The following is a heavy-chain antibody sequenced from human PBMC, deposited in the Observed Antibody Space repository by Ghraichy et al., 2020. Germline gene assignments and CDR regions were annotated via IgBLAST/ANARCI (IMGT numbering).Heavy chain of an antibody. CDR1: GFTFSNYA. V-gene: IGHV3-23*01. CDR3: VKLLFALYGMEV. D-gene: IGHD2/OR15-2a*01. Sequence: GGSLRLSCAASGFTFSNYAMSWVRQAPGKGLEWVSVTSAGGASTYYADSVTGRFTISRDNSKSTLYLEMNSLRAEDMAVYYCVKLLFALYGMEVWGQGTTVTVS. CDR2: TSAGGAST. J-gene: IGHJ6*02.